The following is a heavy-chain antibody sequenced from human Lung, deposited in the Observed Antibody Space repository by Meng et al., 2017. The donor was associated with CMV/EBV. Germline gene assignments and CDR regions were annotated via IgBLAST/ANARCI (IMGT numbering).Heavy chain of an antibody. V-gene: IGHV3-48*03. J-gene: IGHJ4*02. D-gene: IGHD5-24*01. Sequence: SCAASGFTFSSYEMNWVRQAPGKGLEWVSYISSSGSTIYYADSVKGRFTISRDNAKNSLYLQMNSLRAEDTAVYYCARERGRDGYNSGWGKDYSGQGXLVTVSS. CDR3: ARERGRDGYNSGWGKDY. CDR1: GFTFSSYE. CDR2: ISSSGSTI.